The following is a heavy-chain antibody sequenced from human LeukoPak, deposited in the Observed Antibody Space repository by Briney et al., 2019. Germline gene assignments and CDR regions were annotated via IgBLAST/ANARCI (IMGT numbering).Heavy chain of an antibody. Sequence: SETLSLTCTVSGGSISSYYWGWIRQPPGKGLEWIGYIYYSGSTNYNPSLKSRVTISVDTSKNQFSLKLSSVTAADTAVYYCAIYYDSSGYYQGYFDLWGRGTLVTVSS. J-gene: IGHJ2*01. CDR3: AIYYDSSGYYQGYFDL. CDR2: IYYSGST. V-gene: IGHV4-59*08. CDR1: GGSISSYY. D-gene: IGHD3-22*01.